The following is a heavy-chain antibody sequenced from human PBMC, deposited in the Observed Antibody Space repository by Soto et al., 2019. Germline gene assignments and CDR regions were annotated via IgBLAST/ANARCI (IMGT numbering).Heavy chain of an antibody. CDR1: GDSVSSNTAS. CDR2: TYFRSKWYN. V-gene: IGHV6-1*01. CDR3: AKGDNLGPKTGYAFDP. J-gene: IGHJ5*02. Sequence: QTLSLTFAISGDSVSSNTASCNLIRRSPSRGLEWLGRTYFRSKWYNDYAVSVKSRIIINPDTSNNQFSLQLNSVTPEDTAVYFCAKGDNLGPKTGYAFDPWGQGIMVTVSS. D-gene: IGHD5-12*01.